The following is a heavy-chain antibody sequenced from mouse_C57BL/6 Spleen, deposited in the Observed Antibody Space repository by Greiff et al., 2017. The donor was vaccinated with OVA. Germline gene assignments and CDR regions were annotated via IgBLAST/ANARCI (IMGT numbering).Heavy chain of an antibody. J-gene: IGHJ2*01. Sequence: VQLQQPGAELVMPGASVKLSCKASGYTFTSYWMHWVKQRPGQGLALIGEIDPSDSYPNSNQKFKGNSTLTVDKSASTAYMRLSSLTSEDSAVDYCARWGYGSRYFDYWGQGTTLTVSA. V-gene: IGHV1-69*01. CDR2: IDPSDSYP. D-gene: IGHD1-1*01. CDR1: GYTFTSYW. CDR3: ARWGYGSRYFDY.